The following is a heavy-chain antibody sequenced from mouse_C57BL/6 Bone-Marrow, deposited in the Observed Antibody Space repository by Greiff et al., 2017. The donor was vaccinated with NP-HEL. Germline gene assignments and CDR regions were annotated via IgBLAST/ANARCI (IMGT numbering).Heavy chain of an antibody. D-gene: IGHD2-4*01. CDR2: INPYNGDT. Sequence: VQLQQSGPELVKPGDSVKISCEASGYSFTGYFMNWVMQSHGKSLEWIGRINPYNGDTFYNQKFKGKATLTVDKSSSTAHMELRSLTSEDSAVYYCARRGTWIYYDYDAGFDYWGQGTTLTVSS. CDR3: ARRGTWIYYDYDAGFDY. CDR1: GYSFTGYF. J-gene: IGHJ2*01. V-gene: IGHV1-20*01.